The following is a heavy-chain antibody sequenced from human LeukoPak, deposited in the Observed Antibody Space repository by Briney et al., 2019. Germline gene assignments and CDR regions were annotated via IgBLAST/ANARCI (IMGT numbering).Heavy chain of an antibody. CDR1: DDSISSTIYY. CDR3: ARWGAHFDY. CDR2: IYYSGST. Sequence: SETLSLTCSVPDDSISSTIYYWGWFRQPPGKGLEWIGHIYYSGSTLYNTSLKSRVTMSIDTSKKQVSLKLSSVTAADTAVYYCARWGAHFDYWGQGTLVTVSS. V-gene: IGHV4-39*01. D-gene: IGHD1-26*01. J-gene: IGHJ4*02.